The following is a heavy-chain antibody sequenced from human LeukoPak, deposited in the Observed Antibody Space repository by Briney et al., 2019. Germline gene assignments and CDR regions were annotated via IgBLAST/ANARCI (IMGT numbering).Heavy chain of an antibody. V-gene: IGHV1-69*01. J-gene: IGHJ5*02. CDR3: ARGSPRFLEWLPYLDNWFDP. D-gene: IGHD3-3*01. Sequence: ASVKVSCKASGGTFSSYAISWVRQAPGQGLEWMGGIIPIFGTANYAQKFRGRVTITADESTSTAYMELSSLRSEDTAVYYCARGSPRFLEWLPYLDNWFDPWGQGTLVTVSS. CDR1: GGTFSSYA. CDR2: IIPIFGTA.